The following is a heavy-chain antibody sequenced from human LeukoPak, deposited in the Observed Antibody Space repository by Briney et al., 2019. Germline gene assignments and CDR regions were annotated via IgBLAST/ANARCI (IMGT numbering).Heavy chain of an antibody. Sequence: GRSLRLSCAASGFTFNNHALHWVRQAPGKGLEWLSLISYDGDNSYYADSVKGRFTISRDNSKNTLYLQMNSLRAEDTAVYYCAKDLSGYYYGFDYWGQGTLVTASS. V-gene: IGHV3-30*04. J-gene: IGHJ4*02. D-gene: IGHD3-22*01. CDR2: ISYDGDNS. CDR3: AKDLSGYYYGFDY. CDR1: GFTFNNHA.